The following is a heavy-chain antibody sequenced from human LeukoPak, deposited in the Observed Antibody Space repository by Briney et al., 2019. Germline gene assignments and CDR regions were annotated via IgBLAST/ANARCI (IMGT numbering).Heavy chain of an antibody. CDR3: AREIYCSASSCTGGVFDI. D-gene: IGHD2-15*01. V-gene: IGHV3-53*01. CDR2: SYSGGST. Sequence: GGSLRLSCAASGLTVSSNYMSWVRQAPGKGLEWVSVSYSGGSTYYADSVKGRFTISRDNSKNTLYLQMNSLRVEDTAVYYCAREIYCSASSCTGGVFDIWGQGTMVTVSS. J-gene: IGHJ3*02. CDR1: GLTVSSNY.